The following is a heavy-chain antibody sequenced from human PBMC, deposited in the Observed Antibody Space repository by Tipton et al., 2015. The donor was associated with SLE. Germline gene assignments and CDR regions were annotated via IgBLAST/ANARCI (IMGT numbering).Heavy chain of an antibody. CDR2: IDHSGST. CDR1: GGSIDGYH. D-gene: IGHD5-12*01. V-gene: IGHV4-34*01. CDR3: ATSGYDFLSWFDP. Sequence: LRLSCAVYGGSIDGYHWSWVRQPPGKGLEWIGEIDHSGSTSYDASLKSRLTISVDKSKRQFFLNLRSVTAADTAVYYCATSGYDFLSWFDPWGQGTPVTVSS. J-gene: IGHJ5*02.